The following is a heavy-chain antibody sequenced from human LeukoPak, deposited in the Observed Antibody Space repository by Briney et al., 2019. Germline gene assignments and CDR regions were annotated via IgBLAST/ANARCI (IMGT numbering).Heavy chain of an antibody. Sequence: PGGSLRLSCAASGFTFSSYSFNWVRQAPGKGLEWVSSMSAGSGFVYYADSVKGRSTISRDNVKKSLYLQMDSLRAEDTAVYYCARETVLLWFGGVGVAFDIWGQGTMVTVSS. CDR2: MSAGSGFV. CDR1: GFTFSSYS. CDR3: ARETVLLWFGGVGVAFDI. D-gene: IGHD3-10*01. J-gene: IGHJ3*02. V-gene: IGHV3-21*01.